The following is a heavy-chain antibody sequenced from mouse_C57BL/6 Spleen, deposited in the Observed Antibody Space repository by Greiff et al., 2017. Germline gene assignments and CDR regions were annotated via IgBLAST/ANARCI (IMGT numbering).Heavy chain of an antibody. CDR2: IYPGDGDT. D-gene: IGHD1-1*01. J-gene: IGHJ2*03. CDR1: GYAFSSSW. V-gene: IGHV1-82*01. CDR3: ATPYYYGSSYVGFDY. Sequence: QVQLQQSGPELVKPGASVKISCKASGYAFSSSWMNWVKQRPGKGLEWIGRIYPGDGDTNYNGKFKGKATLTADKSSSTAYMQLSSLTSEDSAVYFGATPYYYGSSYVGFDYWGQGT.